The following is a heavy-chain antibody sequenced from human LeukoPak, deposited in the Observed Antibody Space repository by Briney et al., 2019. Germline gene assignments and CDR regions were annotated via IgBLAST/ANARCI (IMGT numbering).Heavy chain of an antibody. CDR3: AKVLPYGSGSYGPYNWFDP. J-gene: IGHJ5*02. Sequence: SETLSLTCTVSGDSLIRNFYYWGWIRQPPGKGLEWIGSLYQSGSTYYHPSLKNRVTISVDTSKNQFSLKLSSVTAADTAVYYCAKVLPYGSGSYGPYNWFDPWGQGTLVTVSS. D-gene: IGHD3-10*01. CDR2: LYQSGST. CDR1: GDSLIRNFYY. V-gene: IGHV4-39*07.